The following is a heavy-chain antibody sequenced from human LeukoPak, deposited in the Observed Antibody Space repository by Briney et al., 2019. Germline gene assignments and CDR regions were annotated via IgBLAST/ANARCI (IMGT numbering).Heavy chain of an antibody. Sequence: PSETPSLTCTVSGGSISSYYWSWIRQPPGKGLEWIGYIYYSGSTNYNPSLKSRVTISVDTSKNQFSLKLSSVTAADTAVYYCARAEYDFWSGYYLDYWGQGTLVTVSS. D-gene: IGHD3-3*01. V-gene: IGHV4-59*08. CDR3: ARAEYDFWSGYYLDY. CDR2: IYYSGST. J-gene: IGHJ4*02. CDR1: GGSISSYY.